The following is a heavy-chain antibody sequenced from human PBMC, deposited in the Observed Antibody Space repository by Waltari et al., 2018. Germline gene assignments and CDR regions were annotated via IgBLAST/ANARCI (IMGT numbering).Heavy chain of an antibody. V-gene: IGHV4-61*02. Sequence: QVQLQESGPGLVKPSQTLSLTCTVSGGSISSGTYYWTWIRQPAGKGLEWIGRIYTSGRTNYTPSLKSRLIISVDTSKNQFSLKLTSVTAADTAVYYCAGQGDYYAFDIWGQGTMLTVSS. D-gene: IGHD4-17*01. J-gene: IGHJ3*02. CDR2: IYTSGRT. CDR3: AGQGDYYAFDI. CDR1: GGSISSGTYY.